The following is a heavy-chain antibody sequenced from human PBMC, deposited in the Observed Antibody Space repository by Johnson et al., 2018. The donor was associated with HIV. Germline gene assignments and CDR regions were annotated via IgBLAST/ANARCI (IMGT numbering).Heavy chain of an antibody. Sequence: QVQLVESGGGVVQPGRSLRLSCAASGFTFSSYAMHWVRQAPGKGLEWVAVIRYDGSNKYYADSVKGRFTISRDNAQNSLYLQMNSLRAEDTAVYYCARDHTRIQLWLRGAFDIWGQGTMVTVSS. V-gene: IGHV3-33*08. CDR3: ARDHTRIQLWLRGAFDI. CDR2: IRYDGSNK. CDR1: GFTFSSYA. D-gene: IGHD5-18*01. J-gene: IGHJ3*02.